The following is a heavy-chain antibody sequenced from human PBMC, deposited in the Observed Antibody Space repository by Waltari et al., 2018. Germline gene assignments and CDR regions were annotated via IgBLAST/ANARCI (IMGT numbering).Heavy chain of an antibody. CDR2: IKSKTDGGTT. CDR1: GFTFSNAW. Sequence: EVQLVESGGGLVKPGGSLRLSCAASGFTFSNAWMSWVRQAPGKGLEWVGRIKSKTDGGTTDYAAPVKGRFTISRDDSKNTLYLQMNSLKTEDTAVYYCTTGGSSWLTDAFDIWGQGTMVTVSS. CDR3: TTGGSSWLTDAFDI. V-gene: IGHV3-15*01. D-gene: IGHD6-13*01. J-gene: IGHJ3*02.